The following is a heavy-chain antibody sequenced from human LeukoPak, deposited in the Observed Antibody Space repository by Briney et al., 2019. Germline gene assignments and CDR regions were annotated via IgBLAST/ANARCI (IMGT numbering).Heavy chain of an antibody. CDR3: ARDGSGTYWAYYNWFDP. J-gene: IGHJ5*02. D-gene: IGHD3-10*01. Sequence: ASVKVSCKASGYTFTSYDINWVRQATGQGLEWMGWMNPNSGNAGYAQKFQGRVTMTRNTSISTAYMELSNLRPEDTAVYYYARDGSGTYWAYYNWFDPWGQGTLVTVSS. CDR2: MNPNSGNA. V-gene: IGHV1-8*01. CDR1: GYTFTSYD.